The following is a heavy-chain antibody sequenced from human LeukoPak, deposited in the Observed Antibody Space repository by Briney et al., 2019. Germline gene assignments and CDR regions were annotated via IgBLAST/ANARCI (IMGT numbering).Heavy chain of an antibody. V-gene: IGHV1-69*04. CDR2: IIPILGIA. D-gene: IGHD2-21*02. Sequence: SVKVSCKASGGTFSSYAISWVRQAPGRGLEWMGRIIPILGIANYAQKFQGRVTITADKSTSTAYMELSSLRSEDTAVYYCARDRVVTASPFDYWGQGTLVTVSS. CDR1: GGTFSSYA. CDR3: ARDRVVTASPFDY. J-gene: IGHJ4*02.